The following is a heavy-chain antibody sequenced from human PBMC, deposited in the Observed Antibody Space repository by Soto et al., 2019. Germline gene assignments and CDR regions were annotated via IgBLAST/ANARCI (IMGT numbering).Heavy chain of an antibody. CDR2: IYYSGST. CDR3: ATHPYYDFYSGDYMDY. Sequence: QVQLQESGPGLVKPSQTLSLTCTVSGGSINSADYYWTWFRQAPGKGLEWIGYIYYSGSTYYNPSLTSRLTISIATSTNQFSLKLSSVTAADTAVYYCATHPYYDFYSGDYMDYWGQGTLITVSS. V-gene: IGHV4-30-4*01. CDR1: GGSINSADYY. J-gene: IGHJ4*02. D-gene: IGHD3-3*01.